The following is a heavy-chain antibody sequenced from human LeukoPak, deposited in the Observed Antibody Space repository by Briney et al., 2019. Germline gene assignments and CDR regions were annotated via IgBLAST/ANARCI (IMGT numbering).Heavy chain of an antibody. Sequence: PGGSLRLSCAASGFTFSSYSMNWVRQAPGKGLEWVSYISSSSSTIYYADSVKGRFTISRDNAKNSLYLQMNSLRAEDTAVYYCAGYCSSTSCFYAFDIWGQGTMVTVSS. CDR2: ISSSSSTI. V-gene: IGHV3-48*04. J-gene: IGHJ3*02. D-gene: IGHD2-2*01. CDR1: GFTFSSYS. CDR3: AGYCSSTSCFYAFDI.